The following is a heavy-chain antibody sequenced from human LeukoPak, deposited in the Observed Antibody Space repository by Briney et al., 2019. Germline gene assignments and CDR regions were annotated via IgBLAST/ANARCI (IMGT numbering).Heavy chain of an antibody. D-gene: IGHD2-15*01. CDR1: GYTFTSYG. V-gene: IGHV1-18*01. CDR3: AIHPRYCSGGSCYSFYYDSSGYYYGDY. J-gene: IGHJ4*02. CDR2: ISAYNGNT. Sequence: ASVKVSCKASGYTFTSYGISRVRQAPGQGLEWMGWISAYNGNTNYAQKLQGRVTMTTDTSTSTAYMELRSLRSEDTAVYYCAIHPRYCSGGSCYSFYYDSSGYYYGDYWGQGTLVTVSS.